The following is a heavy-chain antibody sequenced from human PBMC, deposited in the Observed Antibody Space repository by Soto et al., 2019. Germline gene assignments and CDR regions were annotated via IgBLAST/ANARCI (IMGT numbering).Heavy chain of an antibody. D-gene: IGHD2-15*01. Sequence: QVQLQESGPGLVKPSETLSLTCTVSGDSMTKYYWSWIRQPAGKGLEWIGRVYMSGSTNYNPSLKSRVTMSIDTSNNHFSLDLKSVTAADTAVYYCARTVVAAYYFDFWGQGALVTVSS. CDR1: GDSMTKYY. V-gene: IGHV4-4*07. J-gene: IGHJ4*02. CDR3: ARTVVAAYYFDF. CDR2: VYMSGST.